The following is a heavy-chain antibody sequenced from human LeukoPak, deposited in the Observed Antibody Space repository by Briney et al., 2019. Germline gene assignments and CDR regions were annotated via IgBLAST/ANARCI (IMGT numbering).Heavy chain of an antibody. CDR1: GGSISSHY. J-gene: IGHJ4*02. D-gene: IGHD1-7*01. Sequence: PSETLSLTCTVSGGSISSHYWSWIRQPPGKGLEWSGYIYYSGSTNYNPSLKSRVTISVETSKNHFYPKFSAVTAADTAVYYCARAGNWNSPFDYWGQGTLVTVSS. CDR3: ARAGNWNSPFDY. CDR2: IYYSGST. V-gene: IGHV4-59*11.